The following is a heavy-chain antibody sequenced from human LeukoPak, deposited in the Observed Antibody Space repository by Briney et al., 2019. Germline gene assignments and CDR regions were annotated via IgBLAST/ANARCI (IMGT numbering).Heavy chain of an antibody. CDR3: ATGRDYDFWSGYYYDY. Sequence: ASVKVSCKVSGYTLTELSMHWVRQAPGKGLEWMGGFDPEDGETIYAQKFQGRVTMTEDTSTDTAYMELSSLRSEDTAVYYCATGRDYDFWSGYYYDYWGQGTLVTVSS. CDR2: FDPEDGET. D-gene: IGHD3-3*01. CDR1: GYTLTELS. V-gene: IGHV1-24*01. J-gene: IGHJ4*02.